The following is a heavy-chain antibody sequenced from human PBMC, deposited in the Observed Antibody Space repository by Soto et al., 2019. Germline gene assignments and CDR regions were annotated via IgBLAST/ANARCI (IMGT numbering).Heavy chain of an antibody. CDR1: GGSISSYY. Sequence: PSETLSLTCTVSGGSISSYYWSWIRQPPGKGLEWIGYIYYSGSTNYNPSLKSRVTISVDTSKNQFSLKLSSVTAADTAVYYCARAQAGADYYDSSGYYYFFDYWGQGTLVTVSS. V-gene: IGHV4-59*01. J-gene: IGHJ4*02. CDR3: ARAQAGADYYDSSGYYYFFDY. D-gene: IGHD3-22*01. CDR2: IYYSGST.